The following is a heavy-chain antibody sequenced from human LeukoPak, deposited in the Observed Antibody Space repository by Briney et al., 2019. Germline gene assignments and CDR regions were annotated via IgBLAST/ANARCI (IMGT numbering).Heavy chain of an antibody. CDR1: GFTFSSYS. Sequence: GGSLGLSCAASGFTFSSYSMNWVRQAPGKGLEWVSSISSSSSYIYYADSVKGRFTISRDNAKNSLYLQMNSLRAEDTAVYYCARGGSGWMDDAFDIWGQGTMVTVSS. J-gene: IGHJ3*02. V-gene: IGHV3-21*01. CDR3: ARGGSGWMDDAFDI. CDR2: ISSSSSYI. D-gene: IGHD6-19*01.